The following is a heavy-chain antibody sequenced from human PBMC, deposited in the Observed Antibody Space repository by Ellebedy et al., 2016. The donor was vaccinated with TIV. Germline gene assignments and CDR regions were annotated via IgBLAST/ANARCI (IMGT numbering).Heavy chain of an antibody. CDR2: SHPSGSDT. V-gene: IGHV1-46*03. Sequence: ASVKVSXKTSGFTFSTHYIHWVQQAPGQGLEWMGISHPSGSDTNYAQQFQGRVTMTRDTSTSTVYMDLSSLRSDDTAVYYCATWGTGQVDDALDIWGQGTMVTVSS. J-gene: IGHJ3*02. CDR3: ATWGTGQVDDALDI. CDR1: GFTFSTHY. D-gene: IGHD1-1*01.